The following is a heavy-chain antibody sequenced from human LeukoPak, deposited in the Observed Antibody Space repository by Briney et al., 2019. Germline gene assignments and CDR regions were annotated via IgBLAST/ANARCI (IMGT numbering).Heavy chain of an antibody. CDR1: GDSISSHF. J-gene: IGHJ4*02. CDR3: ARQGNWNLDY. CDR2: IYNSETT. D-gene: IGHD1-1*01. V-gene: IGHV4-59*08. Sequence: SETLSLTCTVSGDSISSHFWSWIRRPPGKGLEWIGCIYNSETTNYNPSLKSRVTISVDTSKNQFSLKLTSVTAADTAIYYCARQGNWNLDYWGQGTLVAVSS.